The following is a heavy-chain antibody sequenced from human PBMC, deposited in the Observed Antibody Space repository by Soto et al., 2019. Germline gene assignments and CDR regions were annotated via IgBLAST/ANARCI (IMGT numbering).Heavy chain of an antibody. CDR3: ARIGGYYGSGELLYYYYGMDV. CDR2: ISYDGSNK. J-gene: IGHJ6*02. D-gene: IGHD3-10*01. V-gene: IGHV3-30-3*01. CDR1: GFTFSSYA. Sequence: GGSLRLSCAASGFTFSSYAMHWVRQAPGKGLEWVAVISYDGSNKYYADSVKGRFTISRDNSKNTLYLQMNSLRAEDTAVYYCARIGGYYGSGELLYYYYGMDVWGQGTTVTVSS.